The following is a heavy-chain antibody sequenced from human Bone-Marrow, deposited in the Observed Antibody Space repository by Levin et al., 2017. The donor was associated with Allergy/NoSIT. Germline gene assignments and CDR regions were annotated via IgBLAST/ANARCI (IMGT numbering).Heavy chain of an antibody. CDR3: ARDPLTETTRDYYYYYYMDV. CDR1: GYSFTTNW. Sequence: GESLKISCKASGYSFTTNWIHWLRQAPGHGFEWMGIINPSGGTVAYGQKFRGRVTMTRDKSTSTVYMELSSLRFEDTAVYYCARDPLTETTRDYYYYYYMDVWGKGTTVTVSS. V-gene: IGHV1-46*03. D-gene: IGHD4-17*01. J-gene: IGHJ6*03. CDR2: INPSGGTV.